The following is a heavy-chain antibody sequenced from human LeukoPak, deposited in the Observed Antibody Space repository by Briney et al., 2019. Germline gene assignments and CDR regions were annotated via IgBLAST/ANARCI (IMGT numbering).Heavy chain of an antibody. CDR1: GYTFNDYY. Sequence: GASVKVSCKASGYTFNDYYMHWVRQAPGQGLEWMGRINPNSGGTNYAQKFQGRVSMTTDTSISTAYMELSRLRSEDTAVYYCATADLVGALNFDYWGQGTLVTVSS. J-gene: IGHJ4*02. D-gene: IGHD1-26*01. V-gene: IGHV1-2*06. CDR3: ATADLVGALNFDY. CDR2: INPNSGGT.